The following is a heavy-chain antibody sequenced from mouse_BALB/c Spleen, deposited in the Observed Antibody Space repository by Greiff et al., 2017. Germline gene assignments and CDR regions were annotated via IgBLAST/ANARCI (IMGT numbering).Heavy chain of an antibody. Sequence: EVQLQESGPGLVKPSQSLSLTCTVTGYSITSDYAWNWIRQFPGNKLEWMGYISYSGSTSYNPSLKSRISITRDTSKNQFFLQLNSVTTEDTATYYCARSFAYWGQGTLVTVSA. CDR1: GYSITSDYA. CDR3: ARSFAY. J-gene: IGHJ3*01. V-gene: IGHV3-2*02. CDR2: ISYSGST.